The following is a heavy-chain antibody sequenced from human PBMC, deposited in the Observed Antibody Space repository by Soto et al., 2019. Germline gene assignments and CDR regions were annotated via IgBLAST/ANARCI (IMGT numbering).Heavy chain of an antibody. V-gene: IGHV4-31*03. Sequence: QVQLQESGPGLVKPSQTLSLTCTVSAGSISSGTYYWNWIRQHPGKGLEWIGYMYYSGTTYYNPSLQSRLTISGDRSKNQCSLKLSSVTVADTAVYYCARGNDFRTGWFDPWGQGIMVTVSS. CDR1: AGSISSGTYY. CDR3: ARGNDFRTGWFDP. J-gene: IGHJ5*02. D-gene: IGHD4-4*01. CDR2: MYYSGTT.